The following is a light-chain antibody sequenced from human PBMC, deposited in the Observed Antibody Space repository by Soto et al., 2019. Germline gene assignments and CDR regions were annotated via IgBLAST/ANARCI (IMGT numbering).Light chain of an antibody. J-gene: IGKJ3*01. Sequence: DIGMTQSPATLSVSQGETATLSCRASQSVSDNLAWYQQKRGQAPRLLIYGASIRATGIPARFSGSGSGTEFTLTISSLQSEDFAVYYCQHYNSWPPLFGPGTKVDIK. V-gene: IGKV3-15*01. CDR3: QHYNSWPPL. CDR2: GAS. CDR1: QSVSDN.